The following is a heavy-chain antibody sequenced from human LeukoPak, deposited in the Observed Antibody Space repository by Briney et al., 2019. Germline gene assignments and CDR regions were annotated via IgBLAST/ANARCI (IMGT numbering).Heavy chain of an antibody. D-gene: IGHD3-10*01. V-gene: IGHV5-51*01. CDR1: GYSFTSYW. CDR3: ARHILSNSYYYGSGSYYTGYYFDY. Sequence: GESLKISCKGSGYSFTSYWIGWVRQMPGKGLEWMGIIYPGDSDTRYSPSFQGQVTISADKSISTAYLLWSSLKASDTAMYYCARHILSNSYYYGSGSYYTGYYFDYWGQGTLVTVSS. CDR2: IYPGDSDT. J-gene: IGHJ4*02.